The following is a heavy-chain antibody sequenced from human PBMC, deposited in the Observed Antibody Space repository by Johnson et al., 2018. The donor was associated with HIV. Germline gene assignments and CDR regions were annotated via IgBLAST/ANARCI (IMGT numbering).Heavy chain of an antibody. CDR1: GFTFSSYG. D-gene: IGHD1-26*01. J-gene: IGHJ3*02. CDR2: ISGSGGST. Sequence: VQLVESGGGVVQPGRSLRLSCAASGFTFSSYGMHWVRQAPGKGLEWVSAISGSGGSTYYADSVKGRFTISRDNSKNTLYLQMNSLRAEDTAVYYCAREGVGTTCPFDIWGQGTRVTVSS. V-gene: IGHV3-23*04. CDR3: AREGVGTTCPFDI.